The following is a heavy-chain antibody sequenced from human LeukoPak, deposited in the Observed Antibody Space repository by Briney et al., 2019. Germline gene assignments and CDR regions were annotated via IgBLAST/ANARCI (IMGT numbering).Heavy chain of an antibody. V-gene: IGHV3-7*01. Sequence: PGGSLRLSCAASGFTFSSYWMSWVRQAPGKGLEWVANIKQDGSEKYYVDSVKGRFTISRDNAKNSLYLQMNSLRAEDTAVYYCARDFGGVATTIFDYWGQGTLVTVSS. D-gene: IGHD3-16*01. CDR3: ARDFGGVATTIFDY. CDR1: GFTFSSYW. J-gene: IGHJ4*02. CDR2: IKQDGSEK.